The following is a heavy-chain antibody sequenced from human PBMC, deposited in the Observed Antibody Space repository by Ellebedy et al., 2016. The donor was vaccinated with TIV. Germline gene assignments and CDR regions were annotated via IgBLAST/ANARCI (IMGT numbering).Heavy chain of an antibody. Sequence: GGSLRLSXAASGFTFSSYAMHWVRQAPGKGLEWVAVISYDGSNKYYADSVKGRFTISRDNSKNTLYLQMNSLRAEDTAVYYCARERYSSGWSNFDPWGQGTLVTVSS. D-gene: IGHD6-19*01. V-gene: IGHV3-30-3*01. CDR2: ISYDGSNK. J-gene: IGHJ5*02. CDR3: ARERYSSGWSNFDP. CDR1: GFTFSSYA.